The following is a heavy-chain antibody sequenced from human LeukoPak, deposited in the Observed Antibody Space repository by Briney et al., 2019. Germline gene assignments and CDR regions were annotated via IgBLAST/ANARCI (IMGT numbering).Heavy chain of an antibody. J-gene: IGHJ5*02. CDR2: TYYNEST. Sequence: SETLSLTCTVSGDSISSYYWSWIRQPPGKGLEWIGYTYYNESTNYNPSLKSRLTMSVDTSKNQFSLKLNSVTAADTAVYYCARHFAYDCVWFDPWGQGTLVTVSS. D-gene: IGHD5-12*01. CDR3: ARHFAYDCVWFDP. V-gene: IGHV4-59*08. CDR1: GDSISSYY.